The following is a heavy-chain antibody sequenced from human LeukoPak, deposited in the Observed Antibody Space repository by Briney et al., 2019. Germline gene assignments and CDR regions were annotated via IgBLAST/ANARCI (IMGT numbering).Heavy chain of an antibody. J-gene: IGHJ4*02. CDR1: GYTFTGYY. Sequence: ASVKVSCKASGYTFTGYYMHWVRQAPGQGLEWMGWINPNSGGTNYAQKFQGRVTMTRDTSISTAYMELSRLRSDDTAVCYCARGKIVVVPAAITEEYDYWGQGTLVTVSS. V-gene: IGHV1-2*02. D-gene: IGHD2-2*01. CDR2: INPNSGGT. CDR3: ARGKIVVVPAAITEEYDY.